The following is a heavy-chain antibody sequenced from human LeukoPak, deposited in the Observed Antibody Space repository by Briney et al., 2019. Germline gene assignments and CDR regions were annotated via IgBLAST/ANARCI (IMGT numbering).Heavy chain of an antibody. J-gene: IGHJ3*01. D-gene: IGHD2-15*01. CDR3: ATAKPGYCSGGSCPSV. V-gene: IGHV3-21*01. CDR2: ISSSSSYI. CDR1: GFTFSSYS. Sequence: GGSLRLSCAASGFTFSSYSMNWVRQAPGKGLKWVSSISSSSSYIYYADSVKGRFTISRDNAKNSLYLQMNSLRAEDTAVYYCATAKPGYCSGGSCPSVWGQGTMVTVSS.